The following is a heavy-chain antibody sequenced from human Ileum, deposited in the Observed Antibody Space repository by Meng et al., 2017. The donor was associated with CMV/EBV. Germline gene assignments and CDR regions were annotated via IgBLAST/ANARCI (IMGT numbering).Heavy chain of an antibody. CDR1: GYTFTSYG. D-gene: IGHD5-24*01. Sequence: ASVKVSCKASGYTFTSYGISWVRQAPGQGLEWMGWIDTYKGDTNYLQKFQGRVTMTTDTSTTTAYMDLRSLRSDDTPIYYCARRSKNGYNSEIDYWGQGTLVTVSS. V-gene: IGHV1-18*01. CDR3: ARRSKNGYNSEIDY. CDR2: IDTYKGDT. J-gene: IGHJ4*02.